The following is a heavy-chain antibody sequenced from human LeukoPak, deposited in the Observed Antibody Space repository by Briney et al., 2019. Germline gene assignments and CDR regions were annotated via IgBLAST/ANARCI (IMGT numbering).Heavy chain of an antibody. D-gene: IGHD2-21*01. Sequence: ASVKVSCKASGYTFTSYDINWVRQAPGQGLEWMGWINPNSGGTNYAQKFQGRVTMTRDTSISTAYMELSSLRSEDTAVYYCARGNPLISRLGDAFDIWGQGTMVTVSS. CDR3: ARGNPLISRLGDAFDI. V-gene: IGHV1-2*02. CDR2: INPNSGGT. CDR1: GYTFTSYD. J-gene: IGHJ3*02.